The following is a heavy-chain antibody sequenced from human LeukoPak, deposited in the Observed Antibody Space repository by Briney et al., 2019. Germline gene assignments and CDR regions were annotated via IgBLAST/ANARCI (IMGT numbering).Heavy chain of an antibody. Sequence: PSETLSLTCTVSGGSISSSSCYWGWIRQPPGKGLEWIGSIYYSGSTYYNPSLKSRVTISVDTSKNQFSLKLSSVTAADTAVYYCARLDDYSNYDYWGQGTLVTVSS. CDR2: IYYSGST. CDR3: ARLDDYSNYDY. J-gene: IGHJ4*02. V-gene: IGHV4-39*01. D-gene: IGHD4-11*01. CDR1: GGSISSSSCY.